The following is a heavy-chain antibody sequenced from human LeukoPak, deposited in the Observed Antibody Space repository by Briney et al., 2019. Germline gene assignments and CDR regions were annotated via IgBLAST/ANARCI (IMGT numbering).Heavy chain of an antibody. D-gene: IGHD6-13*01. CDR3: ARGYYSGSRIDY. Sequence: GGSLRLSCAASGFTFSSYAMGWVRQAPGKGLEWVSLISGSGASTYYADSVKGRFTISRDNARNTLYLQMNSLTADDTAVYYCARGYYSGSRIDYWGQGTLVTVSS. J-gene: IGHJ4*02. CDR2: ISGSGAST. CDR1: GFTFSSYA. V-gene: IGHV3-23*01.